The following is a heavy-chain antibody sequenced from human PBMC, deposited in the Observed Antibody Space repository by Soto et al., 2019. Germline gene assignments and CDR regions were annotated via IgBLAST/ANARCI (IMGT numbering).Heavy chain of an antibody. CDR3: ARAPDSSSWQLD. CDR1: GFTFSSYA. V-gene: IGHV3-30-3*01. CDR2: ISYDGSNK. Sequence: GGSLRLSCAASGFTFSSYAMHWVRQAPGKGLEWVAVISYDGSNKYYADSVKGRFTISRDNSKNTLYLQMNSLRAEDTAVYYCARAPDSSSWQLDWGQGTLVTVSS. J-gene: IGHJ4*02. D-gene: IGHD6-6*01.